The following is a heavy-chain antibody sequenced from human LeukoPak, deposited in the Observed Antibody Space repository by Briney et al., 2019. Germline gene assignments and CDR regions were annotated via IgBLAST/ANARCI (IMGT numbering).Heavy chain of an antibody. J-gene: IGHJ4*02. D-gene: IGHD5-24*01. V-gene: IGHV3-9*01. Sequence: QPGGSLRLSCAASGFTFEDYAMHWVRQVPGKGLEWVSGISWNRGIIEYADSVKGRFTISRDNAKNSLYLQMNSLRVEDTALYYCAKDGGLDKYGYNPLDNLGQGTLVTVSS. CDR3: AKDGGLDKYGYNPLDN. CDR1: GFTFEDYA. CDR2: ISWNRGII.